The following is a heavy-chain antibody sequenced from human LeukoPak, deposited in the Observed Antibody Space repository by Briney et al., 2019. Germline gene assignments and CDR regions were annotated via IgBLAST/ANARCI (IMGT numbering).Heavy chain of an antibody. Sequence: GASVKVSCKAFGYTFTSYYIHWVRQAPGQGLEWMGMINLSGGSTSYAQKFQGRVTMTRDTSTSTVYLELSSLRSEDTAVYFCFREDYYYYGMDVWGQGTTVTVSS. V-gene: IGHV1-46*01. J-gene: IGHJ6*02. CDR1: GYTFTSYY. CDR3: FREDYYYYGMDV. CDR2: INLSGGST. D-gene: IGHD3-10*01.